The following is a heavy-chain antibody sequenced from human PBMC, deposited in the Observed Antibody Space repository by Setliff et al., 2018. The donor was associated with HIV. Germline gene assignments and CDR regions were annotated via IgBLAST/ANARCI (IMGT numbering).Heavy chain of an antibody. D-gene: IGHD3-10*01. J-gene: IGHJ3*02. CDR2: IFKSGDT. Sequence: SETLSLTCDVSGGSVISINSWSWVRQSPGKGLEWIGEIFKSGDTGYNPSLRSRVTMSLDGSKNQLSLTLTSVTAADTALYYCAKDTVYGSGTFDIWGQGTMVTVSS. V-gene: IGHV4-4*02. CDR1: GGSVISINS. CDR3: AKDTVYGSGTFDI.